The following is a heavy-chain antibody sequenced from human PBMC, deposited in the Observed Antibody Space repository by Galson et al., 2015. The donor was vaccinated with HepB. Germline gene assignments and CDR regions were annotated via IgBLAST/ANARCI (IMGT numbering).Heavy chain of an antibody. CDR1: GYSFTDYW. Sequence: QSGAEVKKPGESLKLSCKGSGYSFTDYWIGWVRQMPGKGLEWMGLIYPADSGTRYSPSFQGQVTISADKSITTAYLQWSSLKASDTAMYYCARQKSFDSSGCCGMDVWGQGTTVTVSS. CDR3: ARQKSFDSSGCCGMDV. D-gene: IGHD3-22*01. CDR2: IYPADSGT. J-gene: IGHJ6*02. V-gene: IGHV5-51*01.